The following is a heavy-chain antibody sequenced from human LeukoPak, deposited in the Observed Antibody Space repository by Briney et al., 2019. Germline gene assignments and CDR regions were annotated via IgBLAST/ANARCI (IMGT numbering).Heavy chain of an antibody. CDR3: ARDRSGYSSSRTAFDI. V-gene: IGHV3-48*03. J-gene: IGHJ3*02. CDR1: GFTFSSYE. CDR2: ISSSGSTI. D-gene: IGHD6-13*01. Sequence: TGGSLRLSCAASGFTFSSYEMNWVRQAPGKGLEWVSYISSSGSTIYYADSVKGRFTISRDNAKNSLYLQMNSLRAEDTAVYHCARDRSGYSSSRTAFDIWGQGTMVTVSS.